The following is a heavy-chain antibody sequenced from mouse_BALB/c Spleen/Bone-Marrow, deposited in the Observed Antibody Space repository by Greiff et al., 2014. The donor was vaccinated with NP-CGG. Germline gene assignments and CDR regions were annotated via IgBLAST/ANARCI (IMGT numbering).Heavy chain of an antibody. CDR2: IDTSDSYT. CDR3: ARKYDYYYARDY. J-gene: IGHJ4*01. V-gene: IGHV1-69*01. D-gene: IGHD2-4*01. Sequence: QVQLQQSGAELVMPGASVQMSCQASGYTFTDYWMHWVKQRPGQGLEWIGAIDTSDSYTSYNQKFKGKATLTVDESSSTAYMQLILWTSEDSAVYNCARKYDYYYARDYWGQGTSVTVSS. CDR1: GYTFTDYW.